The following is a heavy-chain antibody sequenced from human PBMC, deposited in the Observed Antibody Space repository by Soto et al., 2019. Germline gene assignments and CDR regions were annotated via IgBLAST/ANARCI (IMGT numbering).Heavy chain of an antibody. J-gene: IGHJ3*02. Sequence: ASAPGSCTAAGCTITSCGSIWGRQDPGQGLEWMGWISAYNGNTNYAQKLQGRVTMTTDTSTSTAYMELRSLRSDDTAVDYCARLADYYDSSGYNRDAFDIWGQGTMVTVSS. D-gene: IGHD3-22*01. V-gene: IGHV1-18*04. CDR1: GCTITSCG. CDR3: ARLADYYDSSGYNRDAFDI. CDR2: ISAYNGNT.